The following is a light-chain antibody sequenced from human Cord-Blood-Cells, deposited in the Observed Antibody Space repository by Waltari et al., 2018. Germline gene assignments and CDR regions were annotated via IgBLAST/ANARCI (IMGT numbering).Light chain of an antibody. CDR1: SSDFGGYNS. CDR2: DVS. V-gene: IGLV2-11*01. Sequence: QSALTQPRSVSGSPGQSVTISCTGTSSDFGGYNSVSWYQQHPGKAPKLMIYDVSKRPSGVPDRFSGSKSGNTASLTISGLQAEDEADYYCCSYAGSYNWVFGGGTKLTVL. CDR3: CSYAGSYNWV. J-gene: IGLJ3*02.